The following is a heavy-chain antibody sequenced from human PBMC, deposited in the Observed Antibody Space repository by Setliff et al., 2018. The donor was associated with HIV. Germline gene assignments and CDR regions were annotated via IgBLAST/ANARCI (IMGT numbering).Heavy chain of an antibody. CDR1: GGSISSYY. D-gene: IGHD3-10*01. J-gene: IGHJ6*03. CDR3: ARPRSGTYRGHYYYYMDV. V-gene: IGHV4-59*01. Sequence: SETLSLTCTVSGGSISSYYWSWIRQPPGRGLEWIGYIYYSGSANYNPSLKSRVTISVDTSKNQFSLKLSSVTAADTAVYYCARPRSGTYRGHYYYYMDVWGKGTTVTVSS. CDR2: IYYSGSA.